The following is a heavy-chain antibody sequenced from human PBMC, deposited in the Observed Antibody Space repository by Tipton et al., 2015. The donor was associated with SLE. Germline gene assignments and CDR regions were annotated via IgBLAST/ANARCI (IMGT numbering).Heavy chain of an antibody. D-gene: IGHD1-26*01. V-gene: IGHV3-23*03. J-gene: IGHJ4*02. CDR3: AKVSPWVDF. CDR1: GFTLSDFA. CDR2: IYTGGRT. Sequence: GSLRLSCSASGFTLSDFAMSWFRQAPGKGLEWVSLIYTGGRTYYADFVEGRFTISRDNSKNTVQLEMDNLRLEDMAIYYCAKVSPWVDFWGPGTLVSVSS.